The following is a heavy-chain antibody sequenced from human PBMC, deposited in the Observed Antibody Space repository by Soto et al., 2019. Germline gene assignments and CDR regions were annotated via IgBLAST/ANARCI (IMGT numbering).Heavy chain of an antibody. CDR3: ARGFYSGKFYAFES. CDR2: IYYSGTT. J-gene: IGHJ4*02. V-gene: IGHV4-31*03. CDR1: GDSIMRDSYY. Sequence: QVQLQESGPGLVKPSQTLSLTCTVSGDSIMRDSYYWNWIRRHPGTGLEWIGYIYYSGTTAYNPYLKTRVTRSPDTSKNQFSLSLSSVTAADTAVYYCARGFYSGKFYAFESWGRGTQVTVSS. D-gene: IGHD1-26*01.